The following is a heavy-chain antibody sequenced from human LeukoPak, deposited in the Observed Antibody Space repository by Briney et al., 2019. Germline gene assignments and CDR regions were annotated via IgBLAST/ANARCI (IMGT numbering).Heavy chain of an antibody. CDR3: ARDGRKDPYYYYGMDV. Sequence: PSQTLSLTCTVSGGSISSGGYYWSWIRQHPGKGLEGIGYIYYSRSTYYNPSLKSRVTISVDTSKNQFSLKLSSVTAADTAVYYCARDGRKDPYYYYGMDVWGQGTTVTVSS. D-gene: IGHD1-26*01. CDR1: GGSISSGGYY. CDR2: IYYSRST. J-gene: IGHJ6*02. V-gene: IGHV4-31*03.